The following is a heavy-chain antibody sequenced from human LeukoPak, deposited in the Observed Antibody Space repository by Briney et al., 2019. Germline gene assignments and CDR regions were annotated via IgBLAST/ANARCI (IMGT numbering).Heavy chain of an antibody. V-gene: IGHV1-18*01. CDR3: ARGGREYKYGRELDH. Sequence: AASVKVSCKASGYTFTNYGINWARLAPGQGLEWMGWISDYNRNTYYAQKLQGRVTMTTDTFTSTAYMELRGLRSDDTAVYYCARGGREYKYGRELDHWGQGTLVTVSS. J-gene: IGHJ4*02. CDR1: GYTFTNYG. D-gene: IGHD5-18*01. CDR2: ISDYNRNT.